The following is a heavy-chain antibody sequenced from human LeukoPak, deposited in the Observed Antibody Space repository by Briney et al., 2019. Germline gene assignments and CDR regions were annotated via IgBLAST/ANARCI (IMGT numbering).Heavy chain of an antibody. CDR1: GFTFSSYW. CDR2: IKQDGSEK. Sequence: GGSLRLSCAASGFTFSSYWMSWVRQAPGKGREWVANIKQDGSEKYYVDSVKGRFTISRDNAKNSLYLQMNSLRAEDTAVYYCARAASPDRRGYWGQGTLVPVSS. D-gene: IGHD3-10*01. J-gene: IGHJ4*02. CDR3: ARAASPDRRGY. V-gene: IGHV3-7*01.